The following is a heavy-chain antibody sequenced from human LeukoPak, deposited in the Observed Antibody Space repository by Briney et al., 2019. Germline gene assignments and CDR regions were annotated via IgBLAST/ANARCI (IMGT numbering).Heavy chain of an antibody. Sequence: SETLSLTCTVSGYSISSGYYWGWPRQPPGKGLEWIESNNHGGSTYYNPSLKSRVTISVNTSKNQFSLKLSSVTAADTAVYYCARDYDSSGPGAFDIWGQGTMVTVSS. D-gene: IGHD3-22*01. CDR3: ARDYDSSGPGAFDI. CDR2: NNHGGST. CDR1: GYSISSGYY. V-gene: IGHV4-38-2*02. J-gene: IGHJ3*02.